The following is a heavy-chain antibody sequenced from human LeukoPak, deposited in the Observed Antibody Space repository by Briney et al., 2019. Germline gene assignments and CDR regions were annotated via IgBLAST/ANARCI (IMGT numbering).Heavy chain of an antibody. CDR1: GFTFDDYG. V-gene: IGHV3-20*04. CDR2: ITNWNGGST. CDR3: ARCSRSSTDCYSAFDI. D-gene: IGHD2-2*02. J-gene: IGHJ3*02. Sequence: RTGGSLRLSCEASGFTFDDYGMSWVRQAAGKGLEWVSAITNWNGGSTGYAASVRGRFTVSRDNAKNFLYLQMNSLRAEDTALYYCARCSRSSTDCYSAFDIWGQGTVVTVSS.